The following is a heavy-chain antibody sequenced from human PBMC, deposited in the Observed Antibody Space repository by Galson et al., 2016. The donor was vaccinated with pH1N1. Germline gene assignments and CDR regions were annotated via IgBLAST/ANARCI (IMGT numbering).Heavy chain of an antibody. CDR2: ISGGGGTT. CDR3: AKDRGQYFDWLLCAWFEP. CDR1: GFTFSSYA. J-gene: IGHJ5*02. V-gene: IGHV3-23*01. Sequence: SLRLSCAASGFTFSSYAMNWVRQAPGKGLEWVSYISGGGGTTYYADSVKGRFTISRDNSKNMLYLQMNSLRAEDTAVYYCAKDRGQYFDWLLCAWFEPWGQGTLVTVSS. D-gene: IGHD3-9*01.